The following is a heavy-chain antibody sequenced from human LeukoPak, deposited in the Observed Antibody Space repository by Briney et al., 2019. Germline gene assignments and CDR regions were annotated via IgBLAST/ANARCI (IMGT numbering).Heavy chain of an antibody. CDR3: ARHRGYSDKTDAFDI. Sequence: SETLSLNCTVSGGSTSSYYWSWIRQPPGKGLEWIGYLYYSGSTNYNPSLKSRVTISVDTSKNQFSLKLSSVTAADTAVYYCARHRGYSDKTDAFDIWGQGTMVTVSS. CDR1: GGSTSSYY. CDR2: LYYSGST. V-gene: IGHV4-59*08. J-gene: IGHJ3*02. D-gene: IGHD4-17*01.